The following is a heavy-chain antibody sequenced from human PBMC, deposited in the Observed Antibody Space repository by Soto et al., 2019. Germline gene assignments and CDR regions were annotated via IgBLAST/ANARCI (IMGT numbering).Heavy chain of an antibody. D-gene: IGHD1-26*01. CDR3: ARQKSGGGPYPFDF. CDR2: LNPKDSFA. V-gene: IGHV5-10-1*01. Sequence: GESLKISFKASGFIFTSYLLSWVRQMPVKGLEWMGMLNPKDSFANYSPSFRGHVTISTDTSVTTAYLKWSSLKASDTAIYYCARQKSGGGPYPFDFGGHGTLVTVS. CDR1: GFIFTSYL. J-gene: IGHJ4*01.